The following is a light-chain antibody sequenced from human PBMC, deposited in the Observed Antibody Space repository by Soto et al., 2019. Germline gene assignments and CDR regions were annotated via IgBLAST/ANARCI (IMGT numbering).Light chain of an antibody. J-gene: IGKJ5*01. CDR3: QQSYSTLSIT. CDR1: QGISSY. CDR2: AAS. Sequence: AIRMTQSPSSFSASTGDRVTITCQASQGISSYLAWYQQKPGKAPKLLIYAASSLQSGVPSRFSGSGSGTDFTLTISSLQPEDFATYYCQQSYSTLSITFGQGTRLEIK. V-gene: IGKV1-8*01.